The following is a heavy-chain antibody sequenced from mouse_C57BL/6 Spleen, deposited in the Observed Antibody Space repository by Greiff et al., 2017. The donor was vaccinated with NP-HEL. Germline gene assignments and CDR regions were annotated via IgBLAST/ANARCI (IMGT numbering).Heavy chain of an antibody. J-gene: IGHJ2*01. CDR1: GFAFSSSW. CDR2: IDPGDGDT. CDR3: ARVGTTVVLDY. D-gene: IGHD1-1*01. Sequence: LVKPGASVKISCKASGFAFSSSWMNWVKQRPGKGLEWIGRIDPGDGDTNYNGKFKGKATLTADKSSSTAYMHLSSLTSEDSAVYFCARVGTTVVLDYWGKGTTLTVSS. V-gene: IGHV1-82*01.